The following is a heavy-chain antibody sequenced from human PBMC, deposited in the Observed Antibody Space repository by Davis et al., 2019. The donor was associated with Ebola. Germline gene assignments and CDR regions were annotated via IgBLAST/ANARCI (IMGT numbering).Heavy chain of an antibody. V-gene: IGHV3-73*01. Sequence: GESLKISCAASGFTFSGSAMHWVRQASGKGLEWVGRIRSKANSYATAYAASVKGRFTISRDDSKNTAYLQMNSLKTEDTAVYYCARGSRYSYGPYYGMDVWGQGTTVTVSS. CDR2: IRSKANSYAT. CDR3: ARGSRYSYGPYYGMDV. CDR1: GFTFSGSA. D-gene: IGHD5-18*01. J-gene: IGHJ6*02.